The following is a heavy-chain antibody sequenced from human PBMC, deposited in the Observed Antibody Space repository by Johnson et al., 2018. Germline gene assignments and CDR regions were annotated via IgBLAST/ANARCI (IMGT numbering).Heavy chain of an antibody. Sequence: VQLVQSGGGLVGPGGSLRLSCAASGFTLSNYWMHWVRPAPGKGLVWVSRLYNDGNSTTYADSVTGRFTISRDNAKNTLYLQMNSLRAEDTAGYYCARVVSGRGACDVWGQGTMVTVSS. D-gene: IGHD3-3*01. CDR2: LYNDGNST. V-gene: IGHV3-74*02. J-gene: IGHJ3*01. CDR1: GFTLSNYW. CDR3: ARVVSGRGACDV.